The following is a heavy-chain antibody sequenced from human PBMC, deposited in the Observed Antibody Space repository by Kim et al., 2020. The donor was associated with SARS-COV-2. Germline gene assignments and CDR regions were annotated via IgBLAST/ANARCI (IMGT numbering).Heavy chain of an antibody. D-gene: IGHD3-22*01. CDR3: ARARGYYDSSGYRVGGLYFDY. J-gene: IGHJ4*02. CDR1: GYTFTSYG. CDR2: ISAYNGNT. V-gene: IGHV1-18*01. Sequence: ASVKVSCKASGYTFTSYGISWVRQAPGQGLEWMGWISAYNGNTNYAQKLQGRVTMTTDTSTSTAYMELRSLRSDDTAVYYCARARGYYDSSGYRVGGLYFDYWGQGTLVTVSS.